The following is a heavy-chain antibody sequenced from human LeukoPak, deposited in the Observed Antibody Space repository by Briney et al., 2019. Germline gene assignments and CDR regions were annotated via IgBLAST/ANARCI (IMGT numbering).Heavy chain of an antibody. V-gene: IGHV1-24*01. J-gene: IGHJ5*02. CDR3: ATQGQGLKDNWFDP. CDR1: GYTLTELS. CDR2: FDPEDGET. Sequence: GASVKVSCKVSGYTLTELSMHWVRQAPGKGLEWMGGFDPEDGETIYAQKFQGRVTMTEDTSTDTAYMELSSLRSEDTAVYYCATQGQGLKDNWFDPWGQGTLVTVSS. D-gene: IGHD3-16*01.